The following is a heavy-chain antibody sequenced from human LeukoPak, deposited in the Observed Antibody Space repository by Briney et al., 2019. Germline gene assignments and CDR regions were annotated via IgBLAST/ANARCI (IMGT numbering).Heavy chain of an antibody. CDR2: IYYSGST. CDR1: GGSISSSSYY. CDR3: ARREAQPM. V-gene: IGHV4-39*01. Sequence: SETLSLTCTVSGGSISSSSYYWGWIRQPPGKGLEWIGSIYYSGSTYYNPSLKSRVTISVDTSKNQFSLKLTSVTAADTAVYYCARREAQPMWGQGTKVTVSS. J-gene: IGHJ3*02. D-gene: IGHD2-2*01.